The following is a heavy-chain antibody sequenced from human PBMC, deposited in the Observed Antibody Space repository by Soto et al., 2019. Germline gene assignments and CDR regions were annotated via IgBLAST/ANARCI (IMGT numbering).Heavy chain of an antibody. D-gene: IGHD3-22*01. CDR2: ISSSSNYI. Sequence: GGSLRLSCAASGFTFSSYTMNWVRQAPGKGLEWVSSISSSSNYIYYADSVKGRFTISGDNAKNSLYLQMNSLRAEDTAVYYCARGYDSFDSWGQGTPVTVSS. CDR1: GFTFSSYT. CDR3: ARGYDSFDS. V-gene: IGHV3-21*01. J-gene: IGHJ4*02.